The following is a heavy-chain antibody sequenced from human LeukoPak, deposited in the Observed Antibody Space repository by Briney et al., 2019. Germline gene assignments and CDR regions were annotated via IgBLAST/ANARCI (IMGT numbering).Heavy chain of an antibody. D-gene: IGHD6-19*01. Sequence: SQTLSLTCAISGDSVSSNSAAWNWIRQSPSRGLEWLGRTYYRSKWFNDYAASVKSRMTINPDTSKNQFSLRLNSVTPEDTAVYYCARATAVAGTSDCWGQGTLVTVSS. CDR3: ARATAVAGTSDC. CDR2: TYYRSKWFN. V-gene: IGHV6-1*01. CDR1: GDSVSSNSAA. J-gene: IGHJ4*02.